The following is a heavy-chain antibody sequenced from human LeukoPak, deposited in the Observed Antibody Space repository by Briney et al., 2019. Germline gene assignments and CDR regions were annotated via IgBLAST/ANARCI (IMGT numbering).Heavy chain of an antibody. V-gene: IGHV4-34*01. Sequence: GSLRLSCAASEFDFSSHAMTWIRQPPGKGLEWIGQINHSRSTHYNPSLKSRVTISVDTSKNQFSLKLSSVTAADTAVYYCARVPKYFDLWGRGTLVTVSS. CDR3: ARVPKYFDL. CDR1: EFDFSSHA. J-gene: IGHJ2*01. CDR2: INHSRST.